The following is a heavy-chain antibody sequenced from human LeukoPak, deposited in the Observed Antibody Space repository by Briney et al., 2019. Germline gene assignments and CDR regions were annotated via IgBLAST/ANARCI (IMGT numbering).Heavy chain of an antibody. D-gene: IGHD2-15*01. CDR1: GGSISSYY. CDR2: IYTSGST. Sequence: SETLSLTCTVSGGSISSYYWSWIRQPAGKGLEWIGRIYTSGSTNYNPSLKSRVTMSVDMSKNQFSLKLSSVTAADTAVYYCARGGWYSAAMGISPPFFDYWGQGTLVTVSS. CDR3: ARGGWYSAAMGISPPFFDY. J-gene: IGHJ4*02. V-gene: IGHV4-4*07.